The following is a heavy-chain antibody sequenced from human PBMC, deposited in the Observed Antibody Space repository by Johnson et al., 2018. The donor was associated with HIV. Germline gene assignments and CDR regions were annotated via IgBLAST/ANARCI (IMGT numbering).Heavy chain of an antibody. CDR3: AKHGYGGNVFDAFDI. J-gene: IGHJ3*02. D-gene: IGHD4-23*01. CDR1: GFTFSSYG. V-gene: IGHV3-33*06. Sequence: QMLLVESGGGVVQPGRSLRLSCAASGFTFSSYGMHWVRQAPGKGLEWVAVIWYDGSTKYYADSVKGRFTISRDNSKNTRYLQMNSLRAEDTAVYYCAKHGYGGNVFDAFDIWGQGTMVTVSS. CDR2: IWYDGSTK.